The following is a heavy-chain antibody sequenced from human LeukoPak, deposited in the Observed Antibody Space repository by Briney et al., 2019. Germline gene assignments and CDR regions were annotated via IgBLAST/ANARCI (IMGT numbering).Heavy chain of an antibody. D-gene: IGHD3-9*01. CDR1: GFTFSSYA. Sequence: GGSLRLSCAASGFTFSSYAMSWVRQAPGKGLEWVSAISGSGGSTYYADSVKGRFTISRDNSKNTLYRQMNSLRAEDTAVYYCAKAFSYYDILTGYSYWGQGTLVTVSS. J-gene: IGHJ4*02. CDR3: AKAFSYYDILTGYSY. V-gene: IGHV3-23*01. CDR2: ISGSGGST.